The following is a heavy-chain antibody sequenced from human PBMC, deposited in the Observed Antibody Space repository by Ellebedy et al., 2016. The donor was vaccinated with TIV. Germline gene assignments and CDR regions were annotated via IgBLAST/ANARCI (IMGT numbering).Heavy chain of an antibody. J-gene: IGHJ4*02. CDR3: TTRYYYDRSGYNQVDY. Sequence: PGGSLRLSCASSGFTFTNAWMNWVRQAPGKGLEWVGLIKRKIDGGTTDYAAPVKGRFIISRDDSKNMLYLQMNNLKTEDTAVYYCTTRYYYDRSGYNQVDYWGQGTLVTVSS. CDR1: GFTFTNAW. CDR2: IKRKIDGGTT. D-gene: IGHD3-22*01. V-gene: IGHV3-15*07.